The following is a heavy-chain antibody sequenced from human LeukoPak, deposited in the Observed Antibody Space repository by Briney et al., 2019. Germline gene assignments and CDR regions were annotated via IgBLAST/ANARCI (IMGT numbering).Heavy chain of an antibody. CDR3: AKDRRQSSGYLSY. V-gene: IGHV3-30*18. D-gene: IGHD3-22*01. CDR2: ISYDGSNK. Sequence: PGGSLRLSCAASGFTFSGYGMHWVRQAPGKGLEWVAFISYDGSNKYYADSVKGRFTISRDNSKDTLYLQMNSLRAEDTAVYYCAKDRRQSSGYLSYWGQGTLVTVSS. J-gene: IGHJ4*02. CDR1: GFTFSGYG.